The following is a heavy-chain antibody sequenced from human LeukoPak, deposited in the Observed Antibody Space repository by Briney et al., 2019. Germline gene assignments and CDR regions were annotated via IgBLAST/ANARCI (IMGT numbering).Heavy chain of an antibody. CDR2: IYSGGST. Sequence: GGSLRLSCAASGFTVSSNYMSWVRQAPGKGLEWVSVIYSGGSTYYADSVKGRFTISRDNSKNTLYLQMNSLRAEDTAVYYCAREMFSSSFDYWGQGTLVTVSS. J-gene: IGHJ4*02. V-gene: IGHV3-66*01. CDR3: AREMFSSSFDY. D-gene: IGHD6-13*01. CDR1: GFTVSSNY.